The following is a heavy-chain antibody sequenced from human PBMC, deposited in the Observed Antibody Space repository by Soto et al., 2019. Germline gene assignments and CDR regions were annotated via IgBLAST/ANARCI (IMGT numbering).Heavy chain of an antibody. CDR1: GGTFSSYT. J-gene: IGHJ4*02. CDR3: ASCIAAAGSGRYFHRTCDY. CDR2: IIPILGIS. V-gene: IGHV1-69*02. D-gene: IGHD6-13*01. Sequence: QVQLVQSGAEVKKPGSSVKVSCKASGGTFSSYTISWVRQAPGQGLEWMGRIIPILGISNYAQKVQGRVTITADKSTRAAYTELSSLRSANTAVYYSASCIAAAGSGRYFHRTCDYRGQGTLVTVSS.